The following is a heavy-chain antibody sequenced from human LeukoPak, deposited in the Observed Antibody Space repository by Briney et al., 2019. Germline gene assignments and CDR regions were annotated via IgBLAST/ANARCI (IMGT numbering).Heavy chain of an antibody. D-gene: IGHD3-3*01. CDR1: GFTSSSYS. J-gene: IGHJ4*02. CDR3: ARHAGLRFLEWLLPTDY. CDR2: ISSSSSYI. Sequence: GGSLRLSCAASGFTSSSYSMNWVRQAPGKGLEWVSSISSSSSYIYYADSVKGRFTISRDNAKNSLYLQMNSLRAEDTAVYYCARHAGLRFLEWLLPTDYWGQGTLVTVSS. V-gene: IGHV3-21*01.